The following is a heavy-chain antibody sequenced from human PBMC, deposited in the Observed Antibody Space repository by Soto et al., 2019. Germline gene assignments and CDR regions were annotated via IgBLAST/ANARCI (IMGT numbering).Heavy chain of an antibody. V-gene: IGHV3-21*01. J-gene: IGHJ6*02. CDR2: ISSSSSYI. Sequence: LRLSCAASGFTFGSYSMNWVRQAPGKGLEWVSSISSSSSYIYYADSVKGRFTISRDNAKNSLYLQMNSLRAEDTAVYYCARDNGVLTGTTDYYYYYGMDVWRQGTTVTVSS. CDR3: ARDNGVLTGTTDYYYYYGMDV. CDR1: GFTFGSYS. D-gene: IGHD1-7*01.